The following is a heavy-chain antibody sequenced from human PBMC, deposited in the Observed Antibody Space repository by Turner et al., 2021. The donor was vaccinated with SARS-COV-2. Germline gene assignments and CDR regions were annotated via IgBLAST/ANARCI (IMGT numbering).Heavy chain of an antibody. CDR1: GFTFSTYD. CDR2: ISYDGNNK. J-gene: IGHJ4*02. V-gene: IGHV3-30*18. Sequence: QVQLVESGGGVVQPGRSLRLSCAASGFTFSTYDMHWVRKAQGKGLEWVAVISYDGNNKYYADSVKGRFTISRDNSKNTLFLQMNSLRAEDTAVYYCAKSGGMYCSGGSCYSSYFDYWGQGTLVTVSS. D-gene: IGHD2-15*01. CDR3: AKSGGMYCSGGSCYSSYFDY.